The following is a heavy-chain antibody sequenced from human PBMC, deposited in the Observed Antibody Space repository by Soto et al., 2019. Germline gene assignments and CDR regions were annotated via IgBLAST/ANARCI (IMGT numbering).Heavy chain of an antibody. CDR3: ARGGRTGTSSYYYYYYMDV. Sequence: QVQLVQSGAEVKKPGASVKVSCKASGYTFTSYDINWVRQATGQGLEWMGWMNPNSGNTGYAQKFQGSVTMTRNTSISTAYMELSSLRSEDTAVYYCARGGRTGTSSYYYYYYMDVWGKGTTVTVSS. J-gene: IGHJ6*03. CDR1: GYTFTSYD. CDR2: MNPNSGNT. D-gene: IGHD1-1*01. V-gene: IGHV1-8*01.